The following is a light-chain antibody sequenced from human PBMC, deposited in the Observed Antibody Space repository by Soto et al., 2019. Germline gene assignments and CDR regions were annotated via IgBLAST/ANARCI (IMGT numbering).Light chain of an antibody. CDR3: LLYFGGSHWV. CDR2: NTN. J-gene: IGLJ3*02. Sequence: QAVVTQEPSLTVSPGGTVTLTCASSMGAVTSGYYPNWFQQKPGQAPRTLIYNTNDKHSWTPARFSGSLLGGKAALTLSGVQPEDEAEYYCLLYFGGSHWVFGGGTKLTVL. V-gene: IGLV7-43*01. CDR1: MGAVTSGYY.